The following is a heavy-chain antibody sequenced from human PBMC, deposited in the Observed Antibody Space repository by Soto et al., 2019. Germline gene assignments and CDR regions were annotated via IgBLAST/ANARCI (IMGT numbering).Heavy chain of an antibody. CDR2: IYYSGGT. J-gene: IGHJ3*02. V-gene: IGHV4-59*01. Sequence: SETLSLTCTVSGGSIRSYYWSWFRQPPGKGLEWIGYIYYSGGTNYNPSLKSRVTISVDTSKNQFSLRLSSVTAADTAVYYCARARKWELLGAFDIWGQGTMVT. CDR1: GGSIRSYY. D-gene: IGHD1-26*01. CDR3: ARARKWELLGAFDI.